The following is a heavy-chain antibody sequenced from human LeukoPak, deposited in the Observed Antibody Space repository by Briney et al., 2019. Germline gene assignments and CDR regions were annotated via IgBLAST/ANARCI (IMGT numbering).Heavy chain of an antibody. V-gene: IGHV1-3*01. CDR1: GYTFTSYA. D-gene: IGHD6-19*01. J-gene: IGHJ4*02. Sequence: GASVKVSFKASGYTFTSYAMHWVRQPPGQRLEWMGWINAGNGNTKYSQKFQGRVTITRDTSASTAYMELSSLRSEDTAVYYCARDNGSGWLLDYWGQGTLVTVSS. CDR2: INAGNGNT. CDR3: ARDNGSGWLLDY.